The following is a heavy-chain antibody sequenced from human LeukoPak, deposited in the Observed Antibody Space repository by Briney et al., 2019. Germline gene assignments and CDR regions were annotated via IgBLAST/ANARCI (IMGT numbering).Heavy chain of an antibody. D-gene: IGHD3-10*01. J-gene: IGHJ5*02. V-gene: IGHV4-39*07. Sequence: SETLSLTCTVSGGSISSSSYYWSWIRQPPGKGLEWIGEINHSGSTNYNPSLKSRVTISVDTSKNQFSLKLSSVTAADTAVYYCARGGLLLWFGELRDRGWFDPWGQGTLVTVSS. CDR3: ARGGLLLWFGELRDRGWFDP. CDR1: GGSISSSSYY. CDR2: INHSGST.